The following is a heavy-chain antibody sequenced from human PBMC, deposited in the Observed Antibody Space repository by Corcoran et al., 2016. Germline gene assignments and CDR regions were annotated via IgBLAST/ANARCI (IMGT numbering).Heavy chain of an antibody. CDR2: IYPGDSDT. V-gene: IGHV5-51*01. CDR1: GYSFTSYW. J-gene: IGHJ6*02. D-gene: IGHD3-3*01. CDR3: ARLPYYDSLGMDV. Sequence: EVQLVQSGAEVKKPGESLKISCKGSGYSFTSYWIGWVRQMPGKGLGWMGIIYPGDSDTSYSPSFQGQVTISADQSISTAYRQWSSLKASGTAMDDCARLPYYDSLGMDVWGQGTTVTVSS.